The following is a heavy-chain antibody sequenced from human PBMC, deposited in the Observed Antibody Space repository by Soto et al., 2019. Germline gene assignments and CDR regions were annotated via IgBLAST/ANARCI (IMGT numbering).Heavy chain of an antibody. CDR2: IYYSGST. Sequence: PSETLCLTCTVSGGSIRSGGYYWSWIRQHPGKGLEWIGYIYYSGSTYYNPSLKSRVTISVDTSKNQFSLKLSSVTAADTAVYYCARQADRAPTVVRFWGQGTLVTVSS. D-gene: IGHD4-17*01. V-gene: IGHV4-31*03. J-gene: IGHJ4*02. CDR3: ARQADRAPTVVRF. CDR1: GGSIRSGGYY.